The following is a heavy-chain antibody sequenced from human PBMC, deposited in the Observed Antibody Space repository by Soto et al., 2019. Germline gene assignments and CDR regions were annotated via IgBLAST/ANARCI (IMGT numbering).Heavy chain of an antibody. CDR3: TRGPRATSAGTSAH. CDR2: IYNDGTYA. Sequence: PGGSLRLSCAGPGFTFNMYWVHWVRQGPGKGPVWVARIYNDGTYADYADSVKGRFTISRDNAKDTLYLQMNDLRAEDSALYHCTRGPRATSAGTSAHWGQGTLVTVSS. D-gene: IGHD6-13*01. V-gene: IGHV3-74*01. J-gene: IGHJ4*02. CDR1: GFTFNMYW.